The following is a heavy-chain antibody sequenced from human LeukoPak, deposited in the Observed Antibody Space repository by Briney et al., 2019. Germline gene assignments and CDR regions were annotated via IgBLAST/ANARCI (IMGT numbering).Heavy chain of an antibody. Sequence: GGSLRLSCAASGFSFSNYWMGWVRQAPGKGLEWVSAISGSGGSTYYADSVKGRFTISRDNSKNTLYLQMNSLRAEDTAVYYCAKEMGATPGYYFDYWGQGTLVTVSS. CDR3: AKEMGATPGYYFDY. V-gene: IGHV3-23*01. CDR2: ISGSGGST. J-gene: IGHJ4*02. CDR1: GFSFSNYW. D-gene: IGHD1-26*01.